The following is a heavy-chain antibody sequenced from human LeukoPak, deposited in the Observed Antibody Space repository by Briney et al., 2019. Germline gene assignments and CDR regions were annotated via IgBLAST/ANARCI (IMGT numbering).Heavy chain of an antibody. CDR3: ARARRGTYDFWSGYYKGDAFDI. CDR2: IIPIFGTA. V-gene: IGHV1-69*13. D-gene: IGHD3-3*01. J-gene: IGHJ3*02. CDR1: GGTFSSYA. Sequence: SVKVSCKASGGTFSSYAISWVRQAPGQGLEWMGGIIPIFGTANYAQKFQGRVTITADESTSTAYMELSSLRSEDTAVYYCARARRGTYDFWSGYYKGDAFDIWGQGTMVTVSS.